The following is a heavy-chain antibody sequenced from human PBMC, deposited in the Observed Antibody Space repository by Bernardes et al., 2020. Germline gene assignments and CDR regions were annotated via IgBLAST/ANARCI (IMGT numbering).Heavy chain of an antibody. D-gene: IGHD5-12*01. CDR3: ARGGAEGSLAIDY. CDR2: IYYSGRT. CDR1: GGSISSYY. J-gene: IGHJ4*02. Sequence: SETLSLTCTVSGGSISSYYWSWIRQPPGQGLEWIGYIYYSGRTNYNPSLKSRVTISVDTSKNQFSLKLSSVTAADTAVYYCARGGAEGSLAIDYWGQGTLVTVSS. V-gene: IGHV4-59*01.